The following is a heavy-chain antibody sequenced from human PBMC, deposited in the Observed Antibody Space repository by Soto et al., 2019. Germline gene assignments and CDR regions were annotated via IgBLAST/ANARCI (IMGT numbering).Heavy chain of an antibody. J-gene: IGHJ4*02. CDR1: GFTFSDYY. CDR2: ISGSNIYT. D-gene: IGHD3-16*01. CDR3: ARPTGTYRDYYFDY. V-gene: IGHV3-11*06. Sequence: GGSLRLSCAASGFTFSDYYMSWTRQAPGKGLEWVSYISGSNIYTNFPDSVKGRFTISRDNAKNSLYLQMNSLRAEDTAVYYCARPTGTYRDYYFDYWGQGTLVTVSS.